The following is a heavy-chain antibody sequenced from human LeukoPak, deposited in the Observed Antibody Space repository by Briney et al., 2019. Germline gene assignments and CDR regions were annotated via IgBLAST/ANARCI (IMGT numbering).Heavy chain of an antibody. CDR2: ISVSDEST. Sequence: GGSLRLSCAASGFIPSDYTMNWVRQSPGKWLEWVSCISVSDESTYYADSVKGRFTISRDKSNNMLYLQMNSLRAEDTAVYYCARDRYCVSTNCPYDCWGQGTPVTVSS. CDR1: GFIPSDYT. D-gene: IGHD2-2*01. V-gene: IGHV3-23*01. CDR3: ARDRYCVSTNCPYDC. J-gene: IGHJ4*02.